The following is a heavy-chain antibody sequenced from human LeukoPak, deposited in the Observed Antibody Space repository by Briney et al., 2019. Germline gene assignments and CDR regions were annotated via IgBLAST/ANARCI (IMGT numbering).Heavy chain of an antibody. CDR1: GFTLTSYG. J-gene: IGHJ4*02. CDR3: ARGVCSRGNKFFDL. V-gene: IGHV3-33*01. Sequence: PGGSLRLSCVASGFTLTSYGMHWVRQAPGKGLECVAIIWNNGNTIYSLDSVKGRFTISKDHTKHSPHLEMNGVRAEDTAVYYWARGVCSRGNKFFDLWGQGTLVTVSS. D-gene: IGHD5-18*01. CDR2: IWNNGNTI.